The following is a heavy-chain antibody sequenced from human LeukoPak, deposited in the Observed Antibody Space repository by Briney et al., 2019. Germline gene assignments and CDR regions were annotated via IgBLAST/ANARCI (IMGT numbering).Heavy chain of an antibody. CDR3: ARRLAAAGGTYYFDY. CDR2: IYPGDSDT. CDR1: GYSFTSYW. Sequence: GESLKISCKGSGYSFTSYWIGWVRQMPGKGLEWMGIIYPGDSDTRYSPSFQGQVTISADKSISTAYLQWSSLKASDTAMYYCARRLAAAGGTYYFDYWGQGTLATVSS. V-gene: IGHV5-51*01. J-gene: IGHJ4*02. D-gene: IGHD6-13*01.